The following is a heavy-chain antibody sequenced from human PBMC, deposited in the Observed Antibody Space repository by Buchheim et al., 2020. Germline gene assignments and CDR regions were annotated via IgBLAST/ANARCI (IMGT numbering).Heavy chain of an antibody. CDR2: INPISGGT. V-gene: IGHV1-2*02. J-gene: IGHJ6*02. CDR1: GYTFTGYF. D-gene: IGHD5-18*01. CDR3: ALGEYTAMVTYYYYGMDV. Sequence: QVQLVQSGAEVKKPGASVKVSCKASGYTFTGYFMQWVRQAPGQGREWMGWINPISGGTNYAQKFQGRVTMTRDPSISTAYLELSRLRSDDTAVYYCALGEYTAMVTYYYYGMDVWGQGTT.